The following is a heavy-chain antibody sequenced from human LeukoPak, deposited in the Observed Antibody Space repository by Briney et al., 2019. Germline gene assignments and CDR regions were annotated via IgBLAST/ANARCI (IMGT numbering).Heavy chain of an antibody. V-gene: IGHV4-59*01. CDR1: GGSISSYF. D-gene: IGHD1-26*01. CDR3: ARDRRWELLHAFDI. J-gene: IGHJ3*02. CDR2: IHYSENT. Sequence: SETLSLTCTVPGGSISSYFWSWVRQPPGKGLEWIAYIHYSENTNYNPSLKSRVNISVDMSKNQFSLKLSSVTAADTAVYYCARDRRWELLHAFDIWVQGTMVTVSS.